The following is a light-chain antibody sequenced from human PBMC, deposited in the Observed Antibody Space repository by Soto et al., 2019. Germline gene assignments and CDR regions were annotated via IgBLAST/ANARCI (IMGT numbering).Light chain of an antibody. V-gene: IGKV3-15*01. CDR3: QQYNNWPPIT. CDR2: GAS. Sequence: EIVLTQSPGTLSLSPGERATLSCRASQSVSSSYLAWYQQKPGQAPRLLIYGASTRATDIPATFTGSGSGTEFTLTISSLQSEDIAVYYCQQYNNWPPITFGQGTRLEIK. J-gene: IGKJ5*01. CDR1: QSVSSSY.